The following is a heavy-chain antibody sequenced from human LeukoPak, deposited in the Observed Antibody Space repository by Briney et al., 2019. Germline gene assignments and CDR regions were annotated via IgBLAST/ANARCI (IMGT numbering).Heavy chain of an antibody. CDR2: MYYSGNT. D-gene: IGHD3-22*01. CDR1: GDAITGSSYY. V-gene: IGHV4-39*01. J-gene: IGHJ4*02. CDR3: ARQYFDRTGYYYFDY. Sequence: SETLSLTCTVSGDAITGSSYYWGWIRQSPGKGLEWIGSMYYSGNTYSNPSLESRVTMSADASKNQFSLKLNSVSVADTAVYYCARQYFDRTGYYYFDYWGQGTLVIVSS.